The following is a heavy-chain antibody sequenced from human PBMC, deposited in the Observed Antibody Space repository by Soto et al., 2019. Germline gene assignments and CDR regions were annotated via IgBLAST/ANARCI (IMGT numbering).Heavy chain of an antibody. V-gene: IGHV1-18*01. CDR1: GYTFTSYG. D-gene: IGHD2-15*01. Sequence: QVQLVQSGAEVKKPGASVKVSCKASGYTFTSYGISWVRQAPGQGLEWMGWISAYNGNTNYAQKLQGRVTMTTDTXXXXXXXXXXXXXXXXXXXXXXXXXXXAALDYWGQGTLVTVSS. CDR3: XXXXXAALDY. J-gene: IGHJ4*02. CDR2: ISAYNGNT.